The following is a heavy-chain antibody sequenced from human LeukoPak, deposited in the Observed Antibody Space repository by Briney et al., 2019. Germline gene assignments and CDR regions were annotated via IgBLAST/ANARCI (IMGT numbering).Heavy chain of an antibody. D-gene: IGHD2-15*01. CDR3: VREAGYCAPVCVKTNWFDP. CDR2: ISNGKT. V-gene: IGHV3-23*01. J-gene: IGHJ5*02. Sequence: PTGGSLRLSCAASGFPFSSHAMSWVRQPPGKGLEWFAAISNGKTYYADSVRGRFAISRDDSTNTVYLHMNSMRDEDTALYHCVREAGYCAPVCVKTNWFDPWGQGTLVTVSS. CDR1: GFPFSSHA.